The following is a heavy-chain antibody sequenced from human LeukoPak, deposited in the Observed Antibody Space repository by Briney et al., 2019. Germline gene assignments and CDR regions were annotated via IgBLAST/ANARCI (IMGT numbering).Heavy chain of an antibody. V-gene: IGHV4-59*01. D-gene: IGHD1-1*01. CDR2: IYYSGST. J-gene: IGHJ5*02. CDR1: GGSISSYY. Sequence: SETLSLTCTVSGGSISSYYWSWIRQPPGKGLEWIGYIYYSGSTNYNPSLKSRVTISVDTSKNQFSLKLSSVTAADTAVYYCARGGTLGPVDPWGQGTLVTVSS. CDR3: ARGGTLGPVDP.